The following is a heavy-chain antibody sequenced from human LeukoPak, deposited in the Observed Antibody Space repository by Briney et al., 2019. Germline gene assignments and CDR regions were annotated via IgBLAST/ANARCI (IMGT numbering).Heavy chain of an antibody. CDR3: AGHSRDYDYVWGSYWAFDI. J-gene: IGHJ3*02. V-gene: IGHV1-18*01. CDR1: GYTFTSYG. Sequence: GASVKVSCKASGYTFTSYGISWVRQAPGQGLEWMGWISAYNGNTNCAQKLKGRVTMTTDTSTSTAYMELRSLRSDDTAVYYCAGHSRDYDYVWGSYWAFDIWGQGTVVTVSS. D-gene: IGHD3-16*01. CDR2: ISAYNGNT.